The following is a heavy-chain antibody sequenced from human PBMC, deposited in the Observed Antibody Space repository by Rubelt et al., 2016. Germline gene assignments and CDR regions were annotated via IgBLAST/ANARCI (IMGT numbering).Heavy chain of an antibody. J-gene: IGHJ4*02. CDR2: ISIYNGNT. CDR1: GYTLSSYG. CDR3: ARGYGTHYSFDN. V-gene: IGHV1-18*01. D-gene: IGHD4-17*01. Sequence: QVQLVQSEAEVRKPGASVKVSCKASGYTLSSYGITWVRQAPGQGLEWLGWISIYNGNTKNAKKFRDRVTMTTDTATNTAYMELRGLTSDDTALYYCARGYGTHYSFDNWGQGTLVTVSS.